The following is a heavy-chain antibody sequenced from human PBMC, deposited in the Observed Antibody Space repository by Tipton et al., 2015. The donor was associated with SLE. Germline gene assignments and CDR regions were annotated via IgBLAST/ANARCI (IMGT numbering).Heavy chain of an antibody. V-gene: IGHV3-9*01. J-gene: IGHJ6*02. CDR1: GFSFDDYA. CDR2: ISWNSGSL. Sequence: SLRLSCAASGFSFDDYAMHWVRQAPGKGLQWVSGISWNSGSLDYADSVKGRFTISRDNSKNTLYLQINSLRAEDTAVYYCARGNSYYYGMDVWGQGTTVTVSS. CDR3: ARGNSYYYGMDV. D-gene: IGHD1-7*01.